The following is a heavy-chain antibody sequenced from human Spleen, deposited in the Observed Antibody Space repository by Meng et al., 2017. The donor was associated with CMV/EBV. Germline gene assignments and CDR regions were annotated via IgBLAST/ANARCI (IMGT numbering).Heavy chain of an antibody. V-gene: IGHV1-46*02. CDR3: ARDRALQLLFDDDAFDI. D-gene: IGHD2-2*01. Sequence: ASVKVSCKTPTYIFNNYNIHWVRQAPGHGLEWMGIIRPSGGITQYVEEFQGRVTMTRDTSTSTVYMELSSLKSEDAAVYYCARDRALQLLFDDDAFDIWGQGTTVTVSS. CDR2: IRPSGGIT. CDR1: TYIFNNYN. J-gene: IGHJ3*02.